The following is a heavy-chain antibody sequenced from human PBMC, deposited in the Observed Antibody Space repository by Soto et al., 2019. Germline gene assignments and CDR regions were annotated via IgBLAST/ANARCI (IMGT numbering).Heavy chain of an antibody. D-gene: IGHD2-2*01. CDR2: ISSNGGST. Sequence: GGSLRLSCAASGFTFSSYAMHWVRQAPGKGLEYVSAISSNGGSTYYANSVKGRFTISRDNSKNTLYLQMGSLRAEDMAVYYCASTVVPGVKSMYYYMDVWGKGTTVTVSS. CDR1: GFTFSSYA. CDR3: ASTVVPGVKSMYYYMDV. V-gene: IGHV3-64*01. J-gene: IGHJ6*03.